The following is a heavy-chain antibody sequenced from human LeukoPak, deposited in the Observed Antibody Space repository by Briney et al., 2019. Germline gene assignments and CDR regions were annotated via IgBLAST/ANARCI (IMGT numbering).Heavy chain of an antibody. D-gene: IGHD2-8*01. CDR3: ARVSKGDKMVYAIGSSRNFDY. CDR2: IKQDGSEK. V-gene: IGHV3-7*01. Sequence: GGSLRLSCAASGFTFSGYWMSWVRQAPGKGLEWVANIKQDGSEKYYVDSVKGRFTISRDNAKNSLYLQMNSLRAEDTAVYYCARVSKGDKMVYAIGSSRNFDYWGQGTLVTVSS. CDR1: GFTFSGYW. J-gene: IGHJ4*02.